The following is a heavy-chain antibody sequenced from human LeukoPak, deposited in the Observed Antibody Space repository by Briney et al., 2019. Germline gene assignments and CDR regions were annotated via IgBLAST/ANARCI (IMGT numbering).Heavy chain of an antibody. CDR3: ARDPSAGVPAAIEGLDY. Sequence: ASVKVSCKASGYTFTSYGISWVRQAPGQGLEWMGWISAYNGNTNYAQKLQGRVTITTDTSTSTAYMELRSLRSDDTAVYYCARDPSAGVPAAIEGLDYWGQGTLVTVSS. D-gene: IGHD2-2*02. CDR1: GYTFTSYG. V-gene: IGHV1-18*01. CDR2: ISAYNGNT. J-gene: IGHJ4*02.